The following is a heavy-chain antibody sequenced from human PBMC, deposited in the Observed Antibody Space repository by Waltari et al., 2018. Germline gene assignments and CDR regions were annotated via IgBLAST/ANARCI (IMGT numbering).Heavy chain of an antibody. CDR2: IRYDGSNK. CDR1: GFTFSTNG. V-gene: IGHV3-30*02. CDR3: AKDGDYGDYLPDY. J-gene: IGHJ4*02. D-gene: IGHD4-17*01. Sequence: QVQLVESGGGVVQPGGSLRLAWAESGFTFSTNGMHWVRQAPGKGLEWVAFIRYDGSNKYYADSVKGRFTISRDNSKNTLYLQMNSLRAEDTAVYYCAKDGDYGDYLPDYWGQGTLVTVSS.